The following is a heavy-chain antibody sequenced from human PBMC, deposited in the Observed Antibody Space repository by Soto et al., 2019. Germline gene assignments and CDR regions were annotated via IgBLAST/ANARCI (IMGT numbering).Heavy chain of an antibody. Sequence: QVQLVESGGGVVQPGRSLRLSCAASGFTFSSYGMHWVRQAPGKGLEWVAVIWYDGSNKYYADYVKGRFTISRDNSKNTLYLQMNRLRAEDTAVYYCGRGVGMATYDFWCGYYPYFDYWGQGTLVTVSS. D-gene: IGHD3-3*01. CDR3: GRGVGMATYDFWCGYYPYFDY. V-gene: IGHV3-33*01. CDR1: GFTFSSYG. J-gene: IGHJ4*02. CDR2: IWYDGSNK.